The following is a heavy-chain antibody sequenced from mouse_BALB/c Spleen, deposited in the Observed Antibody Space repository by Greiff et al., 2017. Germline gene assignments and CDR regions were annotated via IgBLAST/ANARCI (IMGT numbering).Heavy chain of an antibody. J-gene: IGHJ3*01. CDR2: IYPGDGDT. D-gene: IGHD3-3*01. V-gene: IGHV1-80*01. Sequence: VQLQQSGAELVRPGSSVKISCKASGYAFSSYWMNWVKQRPGQGLEWIGQIYPGDGDTNYNGKFKGKATLTADKSSSTAYMQLSSLTSEDSAVYYCARRRAGTGFAYWGQGTLVTVSA. CDR3: ARRRAGTGFAY. CDR1: GYAFSSYW.